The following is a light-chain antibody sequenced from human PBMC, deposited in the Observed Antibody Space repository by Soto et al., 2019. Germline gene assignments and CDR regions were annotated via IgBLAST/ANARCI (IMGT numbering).Light chain of an antibody. CDR2: KAS. V-gene: IGKV1-5*03. Sequence: DIQMTQSPSTPSGSVGDRVTITCRASQTISSWLAWYQQKPGKAPKLLIYKASTLKSGVPSRFSGSGSGTEFTLTISSLQPDDFATYYCQQSETYPLTFGQGTRLEIK. CDR1: QTISSW. CDR3: QQSETYPLT. J-gene: IGKJ5*01.